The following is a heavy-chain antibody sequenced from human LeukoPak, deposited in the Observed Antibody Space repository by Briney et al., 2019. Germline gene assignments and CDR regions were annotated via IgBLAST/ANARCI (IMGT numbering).Heavy chain of an antibody. V-gene: IGHV4-59*12. Sequence: PSETLSLTCTVSGGSITGYYWSWIRQPPGKGLEWIGYMYYSGSTNYNPSLKSRVTISVDTSENQFSLNLNSVTAADTAVYFCAREPSWLPYFDLWGRGTLVTVSS. D-gene: IGHD6-13*01. CDR1: GGSITGYY. CDR3: AREPSWLPYFDL. CDR2: MYYSGST. J-gene: IGHJ2*01.